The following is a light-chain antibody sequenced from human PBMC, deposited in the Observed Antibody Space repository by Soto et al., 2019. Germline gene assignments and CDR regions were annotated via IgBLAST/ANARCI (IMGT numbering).Light chain of an antibody. V-gene: IGKV1-5*01. J-gene: IGKJ1*01. CDR2: DAS. CDR3: QRNNHF. Sequence: DIQMTQSPSTLSASVGDRVTISCRASQSISRWLAWYQQKPGKAPKLLISDASDLESGVPSRFSGSGSGTEFTLTISSLQPDDFATYACQRNNHFFGQGTKVEIK. CDR1: QSISRW.